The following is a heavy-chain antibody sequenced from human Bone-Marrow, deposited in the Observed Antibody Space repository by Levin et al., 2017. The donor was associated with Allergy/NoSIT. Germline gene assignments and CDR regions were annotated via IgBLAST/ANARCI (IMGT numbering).Heavy chain of an antibody. J-gene: IGHJ6*03. Sequence: GASVKVSCEASGGTFSGYAISWVRQAPGQGLEWMGGIIPIVGTAKYAQSFQGRVSITADKSTSTVYMELSSLRSEDTAVYYCARGFLQYLVGYSYYYMDVWGKGTTVTVSS. V-gene: IGHV1-69*06. CDR2: IIPIVGTA. CDR1: GGTFSGYA. D-gene: IGHD3-3*01. CDR3: ARGFLQYLVGYSYYYMDV.